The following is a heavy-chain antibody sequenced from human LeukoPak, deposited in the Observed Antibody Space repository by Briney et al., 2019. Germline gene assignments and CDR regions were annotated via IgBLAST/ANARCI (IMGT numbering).Heavy chain of an antibody. CDR2: IKQDGSEK. J-gene: IGHJ4*02. CDR3: AKDPTVGGFHAY. CDR1: GFTFSTYS. V-gene: IGHV3-7*01. Sequence: PGGSLRLSCAASGFTFSTYSMNWVRQAPGKGLEWVANIKQDGSEKYYVDSVKGRFTISRDNAKNSLYLQMNSLRAEDTAVYYCAKDPTVGGFHAYWGQGTLVTVSS. D-gene: IGHD4-23*01.